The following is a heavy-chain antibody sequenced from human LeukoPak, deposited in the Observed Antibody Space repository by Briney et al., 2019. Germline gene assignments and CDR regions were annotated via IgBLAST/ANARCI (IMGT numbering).Heavy chain of an antibody. CDR3: ARDRVHGVTAGVYNWFDP. J-gene: IGHJ5*02. CDR2: IYTSGSA. CDR1: GGSISSYY. D-gene: IGHD2-21*02. Sequence: SETLSLTCTVSGGSISSYYWSWIRQPAGKGLEWIGRIYTSGSANYNPSLKSRVTMSVDTSKNQFSLKLSSVTAADTAVYYCARDRVHGVTAGVYNWFDPWGQGTLVTVSS. V-gene: IGHV4-4*07.